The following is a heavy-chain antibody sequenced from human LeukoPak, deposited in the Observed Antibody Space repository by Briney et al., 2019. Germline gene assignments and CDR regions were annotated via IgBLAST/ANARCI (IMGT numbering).Heavy chain of an antibody. V-gene: IGHV1-18*01. J-gene: IGHJ4*02. D-gene: IGHD5-12*01. CDR1: GYTFTRYG. CDR3: ARGYSGYAPHDY. CDR2: ISGYSGET. Sequence: ASVKVSCKASGYTFTRYGISWVRQAPGQGLEWMGWISGYSGETNYAQKVQGRVTMTTDTSTSTAYMELRSLRSDDTAVYYCARGYSGYAPHDYWGQGTLVTVSS.